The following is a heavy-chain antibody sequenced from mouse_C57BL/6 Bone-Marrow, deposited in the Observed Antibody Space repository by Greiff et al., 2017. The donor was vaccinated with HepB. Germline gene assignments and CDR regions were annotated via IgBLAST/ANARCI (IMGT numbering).Heavy chain of an antibody. J-gene: IGHJ3*01. CDR3: AIYYDYEFAY. CDR1: GYTFTSYG. D-gene: IGHD2-4*01. Sequence: QVQLQQSGAELARPGASVKLSCTASGYTFTSYGISWVKQRTGQGLEWIGEIYPRSGNTYYNEKFKGKATLTADKSSSTAYMELRSLTSEDSAVYFCAIYYDYEFAYWGQGTLVTVSA. CDR2: IYPRSGNT. V-gene: IGHV1-81*01.